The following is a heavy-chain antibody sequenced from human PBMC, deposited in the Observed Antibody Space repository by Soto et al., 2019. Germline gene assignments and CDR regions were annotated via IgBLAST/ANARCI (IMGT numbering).Heavy chain of an antibody. J-gene: IGHJ4*02. CDR1: GFTFSSYG. CDR2: ISYDGSNK. Sequence: QVQLVESGGGVVQPGRSLRLSCAASGFTFSSYGMHWVRQAPGKGLEWVAVISYDGSNKYYADSVKGRFTISRDNSKNTLYLQMNSQRAEDTAVYYCAKSSDYWGQGTLVTVSS. V-gene: IGHV3-30*18. CDR3: AKSSDY.